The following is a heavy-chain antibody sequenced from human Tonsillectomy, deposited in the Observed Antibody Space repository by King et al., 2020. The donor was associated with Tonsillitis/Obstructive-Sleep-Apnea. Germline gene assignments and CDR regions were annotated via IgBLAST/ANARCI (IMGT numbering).Heavy chain of an antibody. CDR1: GFIFSDSW. Sequence: VQLVESGGGLVQPGGSLRVSCAASGFIFSDSWMSWVRQAPGKGLEWVANIKQDGGEKYYVDSVKGRFPISRDNANNSLFLQMSSLRAEDTAVYYCVRDGGGFDYWGQGTLVTVSS. CDR2: IKQDGGEK. J-gene: IGHJ4*02. V-gene: IGHV3-7*03. D-gene: IGHD3-16*01. CDR3: VRDGGGFDY.